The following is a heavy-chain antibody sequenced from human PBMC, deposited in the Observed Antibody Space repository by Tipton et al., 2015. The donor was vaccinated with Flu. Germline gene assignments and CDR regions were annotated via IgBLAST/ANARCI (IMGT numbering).Heavy chain of an antibody. CDR1: GFTFSNYD. V-gene: IGHV3-30*18. CDR3: AKDHGITGIMNY. Sequence: SLRLSCAASGFTFSNYDIHWVRQAPGKGLEWVAVISYDGSNKYYADSVKGRFTISRDNSKNTLYLQMNSLRAEDTAVYYCAKDHGITGIMNYWGQGTLVTVSS. CDR2: ISYDGSNK. J-gene: IGHJ4*02. D-gene: IGHD1-20*01.